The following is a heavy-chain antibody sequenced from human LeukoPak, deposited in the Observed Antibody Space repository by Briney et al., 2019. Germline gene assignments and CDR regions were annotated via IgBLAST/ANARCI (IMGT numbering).Heavy chain of an antibody. CDR2: INQSGNT. Sequence: PSETLSLTCAVYGGSFTGYYWSWIRQSPGKGLEWIGEINQSGNTNNNPSLKSRVTISVDTSKNHLSLKMTSMTAADTAVFYCARRGALKAFDVWGQGTVVTVSS. V-gene: IGHV4-34*01. CDR1: GGSFTGYY. CDR3: ARRGALKAFDV. D-gene: IGHD3-16*01. J-gene: IGHJ3*01.